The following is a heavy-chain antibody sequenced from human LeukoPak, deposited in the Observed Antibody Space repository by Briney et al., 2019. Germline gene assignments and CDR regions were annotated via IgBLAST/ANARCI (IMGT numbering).Heavy chain of an antibody. V-gene: IGHV3-48*03. CDR3: VRDVKAVPSATTIFGLVPNWFDY. J-gene: IGHJ5*01. CDR1: GFTFSSYE. CDR2: ISGSGSAI. D-gene: IGHD3-3*01. Sequence: GGSLRLSCAASGFTFSSYEMNWVRQAPGKGLEWLSYISGSGSAIDYADSVKGRFTISRDNAKKSLYLQMNSLRAEDTAVYFCVRDVKAVPSATTIFGLVPNWFDYWGPGSLLTVAS.